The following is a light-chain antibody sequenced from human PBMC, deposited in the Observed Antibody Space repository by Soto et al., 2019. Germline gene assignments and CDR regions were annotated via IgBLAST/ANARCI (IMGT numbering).Light chain of an antibody. CDR1: QSVSSN. J-gene: IGKJ1*01. CDR2: GAS. Sequence: EIVMTRSPATLSVSPGERATLSCRASQSVSSNLAWYQQKPGQAPRLLIYGASTRATGIPARFSGSGSGTEFTLTISSLQSEDFAVYYCRQYNNWPRTFGQGTKV. V-gene: IGKV3-15*01. CDR3: RQYNNWPRT.